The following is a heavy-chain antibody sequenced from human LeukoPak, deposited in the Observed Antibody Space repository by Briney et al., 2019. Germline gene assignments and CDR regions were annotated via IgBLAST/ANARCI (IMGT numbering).Heavy chain of an antibody. D-gene: IGHD3-16*02. CDR2: INPSGGST. Sequence: ASVKVSCKASGYTFTGYYMHWVRQAPGQGLEWMGIINPSGGSTSYAQKFQGRVTMTRDMSTSTVYMELSSLRSEDTAVYYCARDLSDTFGGVIVKDYWGQGTLVTVSS. J-gene: IGHJ4*02. V-gene: IGHV1-46*01. CDR3: ARDLSDTFGGVIVKDY. CDR1: GYTFTGYY.